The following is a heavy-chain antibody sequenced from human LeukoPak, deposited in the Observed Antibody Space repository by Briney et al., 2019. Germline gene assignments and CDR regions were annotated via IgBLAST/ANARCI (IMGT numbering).Heavy chain of an antibody. D-gene: IGHD1-26*01. J-gene: IGHJ5*02. CDR1: GFTFSSYS. CDR2: ISSSSSYI. V-gene: IGHV3-21*01. CDR3: AKDPKSGSYYPDNWFDP. Sequence: PGGSLRLSCAASGFTFSSYSMNWVRQAPGKGLEWVSSISSSSSYIYYADSVKGRFTISRDNAKNSLYLQMNSLRAEDTAVYYCAKDPKSGSYYPDNWFDPWGQGTLVTVSS.